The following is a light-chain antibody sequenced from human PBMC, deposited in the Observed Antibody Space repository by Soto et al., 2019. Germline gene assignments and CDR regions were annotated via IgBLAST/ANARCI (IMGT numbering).Light chain of an antibody. CDR1: TGAVTNGHY. CDR2: DTT. CDR3: LLSYNGPYV. J-gene: IGLJ1*01. Sequence: QAVVTQEPSLTVSPGGTVTLTCGSSTGAVTNGHYPYWFQQKPGQAPRTLIYDTTNRQSWTPARFSGSLLGGKAALTLSGAQPEDEAEYYCLLSYNGPYVFGTGTKVTVL. V-gene: IGLV7-46*01.